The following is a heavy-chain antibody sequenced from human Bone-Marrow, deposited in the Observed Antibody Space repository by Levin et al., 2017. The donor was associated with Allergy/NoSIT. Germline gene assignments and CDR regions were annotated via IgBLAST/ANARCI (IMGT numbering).Heavy chain of an antibody. CDR2: IYHSGST. D-gene: IGHD4-17*01. Sequence: SQTLSLTCAVSGGSISSSNWWSWVRQPPGKGLEWIGEIYHSGSTNYNPSLKSRVTISVDKSKNHFSLNLSSVTAADTAVYYGARADYATHFDYWGQGTLVTVSS. J-gene: IGHJ4*02. V-gene: IGHV4-4*02. CDR1: GGSISSSNW. CDR3: ARADYATHFDY.